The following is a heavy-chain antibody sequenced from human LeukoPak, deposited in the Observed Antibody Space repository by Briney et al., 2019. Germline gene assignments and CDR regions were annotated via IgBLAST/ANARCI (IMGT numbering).Heavy chain of an antibody. CDR1: GFTFSSYE. D-gene: IGHD3-10*01. J-gene: IGHJ4*02. CDR2: ISSSGSTI. V-gene: IGHV3-48*03. Sequence: PGGSLRLSCAASGFTFSSYEMNWVRQAPGKGLEWVSYISSSGSTIYYADSVKGRFTISRDNAKNSLYLQMNSLRAEDTAVYYRARDPNGSGSYYSGKFDYWGQGTLVTVSS. CDR3: ARDPNGSGSYYSGKFDY.